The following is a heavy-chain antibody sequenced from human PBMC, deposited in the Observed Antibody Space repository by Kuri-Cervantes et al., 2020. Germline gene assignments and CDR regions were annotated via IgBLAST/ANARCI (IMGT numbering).Heavy chain of an antibody. J-gene: IGHJ6*03. CDR2: ISSSGSTI. CDR1: GYSISSGYY. V-gene: IGHV3-11*04. Sequence: LSLTCAVSGYSISSGYYWGWIRQPPGKGLEWVSYISSSGSTIYYADSVKGRFTISRDNAKNSLYLQMNSLRAEDTAIYYCARGSPAFYYFYYMDVWGKGTTVTVSS. CDR3: ARGSPAFYYFYYMDV.